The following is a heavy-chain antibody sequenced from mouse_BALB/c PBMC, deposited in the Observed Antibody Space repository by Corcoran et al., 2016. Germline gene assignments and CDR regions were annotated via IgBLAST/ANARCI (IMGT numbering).Heavy chain of an antibody. Sequence: EVKLLESGGGLVQPGGSLKLYCAASGFDFSKYWMSWVRQAPGKGLEWIGEINPGSRTINYTPSLKDKFIISRDNAKNTLYLQMSKVRSEDTALYYCIRNHNYGLFAYWGQGTLVTVSA. CDR3: IRNHNYGLFAY. V-gene: IGHV4-1*02. CDR1: GFDFSKYW. CDR2: INPGSRTI. D-gene: IGHD1-1*01. J-gene: IGHJ3*01.